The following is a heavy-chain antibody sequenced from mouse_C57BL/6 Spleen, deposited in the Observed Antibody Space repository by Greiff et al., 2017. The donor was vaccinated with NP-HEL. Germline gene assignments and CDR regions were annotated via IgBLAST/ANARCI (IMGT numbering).Heavy chain of an antibody. V-gene: IGHV5-4*01. D-gene: IGHD2-4*01. J-gene: IGHJ3*01. CDR2: ISDGGSYT. Sequence: EVQLVESGGGLVKPGGSLKLSCAASGFTFSSYAMSWVRQTPKKRLEWVATISDGGSYTYYPDNVKGRFTISRDNAKNNLYLQMSHLKSEDTAMYYCARDDYGFAYWGQGTLVTVSA. CDR1: GFTFSSYA. CDR3: ARDDYGFAY.